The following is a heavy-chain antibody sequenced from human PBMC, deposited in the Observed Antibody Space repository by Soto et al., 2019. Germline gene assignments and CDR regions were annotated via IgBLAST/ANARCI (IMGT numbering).Heavy chain of an antibody. V-gene: IGHV1-69*13. D-gene: IGHD3-10*01. Sequence: ASVKVSCKASGGTFSSNAISWVRQAPGQGLEWMGGIIPIFGTANYAQKFQGRVTITADESTSTAYMELSSLRSEDTAVYYCARDKAGRRFGELLGGMDVWGQGTTVTVSS. J-gene: IGHJ6*02. CDR2: IIPIFGTA. CDR1: GGTFSSNA. CDR3: ARDKAGRRFGELLGGMDV.